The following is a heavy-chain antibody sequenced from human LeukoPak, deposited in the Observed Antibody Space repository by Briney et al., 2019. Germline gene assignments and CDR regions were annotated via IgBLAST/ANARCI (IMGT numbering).Heavy chain of an antibody. D-gene: IGHD5-12*01. V-gene: IGHV3-15*01. CDR3: GQASGYDRY. J-gene: IGHJ4*02. Sequence: GRSLRLSCAASGFTFSSHGMHWVRQAPGKGLEWIGRIKSKTEGGATDYAAPVKGRFTISRDDSKNTLYLQINSLKTEDTAVYYCGQASGYDRYWGQGTLVTVYS. CDR2: IKSKTEGGAT. CDR1: GFTFSSHG.